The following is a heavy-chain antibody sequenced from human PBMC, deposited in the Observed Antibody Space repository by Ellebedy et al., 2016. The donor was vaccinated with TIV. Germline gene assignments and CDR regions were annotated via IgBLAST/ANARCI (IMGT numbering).Heavy chain of an antibody. CDR3: ATFLADDAFDI. CDR1: GFTFSSYW. J-gene: IGHJ3*02. CDR2: INSDGSST. V-gene: IGHV3-74*01. Sequence: GGSLRLXXAASGFTFSSYWMHWVRQAPGKGLVWVSRINSDGSSTSYADSVKGRFTISRDNSKNTLYLQMNSLRAEDTAVYYCATFLADDAFDIWGQGTMVTVSS. D-gene: IGHD6-19*01.